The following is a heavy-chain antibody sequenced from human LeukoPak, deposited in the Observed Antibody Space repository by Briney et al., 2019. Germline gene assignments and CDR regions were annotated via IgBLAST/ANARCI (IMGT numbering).Heavy chain of an antibody. Sequence: SGGSLRLSCTASGFTFSSYAMYWVRQAPGKGLEWVSGIFGSRGSAHYADSVKGRFTISRDNSKNTVYLQMNSLRAEDTAVYYCGKTTTGYSSGRYPAWPVDYWGQGTLVTVSS. V-gene: IGHV3-23*01. CDR1: GFTFSSYA. D-gene: IGHD6-19*01. CDR3: GKTTTGYSSGRYPAWPVDY. CDR2: IFGSRGSA. J-gene: IGHJ4*02.